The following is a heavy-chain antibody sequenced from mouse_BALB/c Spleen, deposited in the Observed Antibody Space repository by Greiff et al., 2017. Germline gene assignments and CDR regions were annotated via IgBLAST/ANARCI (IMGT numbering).Heavy chain of an antibody. CDR3: ARDFGYDYDGSYYFDS. CDR2: IWAGGST. CDR1: GFSLTSYG. J-gene: IGHJ2*01. D-gene: IGHD2-4*01. Sequence: VKLVESGPGLVAPSQSLSITCTVCGFSLTSYGVHWVRQPPGKGLEWLGVIWAGGSTNYNSALMSRLSISKDNSKSQVFLKMNSLQTDDTAMYYCARDFGYDYDGSYYFDSWGQGTTLTVSS. V-gene: IGHV2-9*02.